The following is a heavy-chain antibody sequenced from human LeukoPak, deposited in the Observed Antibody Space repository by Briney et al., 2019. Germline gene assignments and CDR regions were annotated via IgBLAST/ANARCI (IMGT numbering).Heavy chain of an antibody. CDR1: GFTFSSYA. J-gene: IGHJ4*02. D-gene: IGHD1-26*01. CDR2: ISGSGGST. Sequence: GGSLRLSCAASGFTFSSYAMSWVRQAPGEGLEWVSAISGSGGSTYYADSVKGRFTISRDNSKNTLYLQMNSLRAEDTAVYYCAKDPNNRETVGAIDYWGQGTLVTVSS. CDR3: AKDPNNRETVGAIDY. V-gene: IGHV3-23*01.